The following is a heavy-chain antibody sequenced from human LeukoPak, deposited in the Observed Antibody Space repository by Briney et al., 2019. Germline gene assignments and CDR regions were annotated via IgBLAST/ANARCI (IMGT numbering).Heavy chain of an antibody. CDR2: MNPNSGNT. CDR1: GYTFTSYD. J-gene: IGHJ5*02. V-gene: IGHV1-8*01. D-gene: IGHD2-15*01. Sequence: EASVKVCCKASGYTFTSYDINWVRQATGQGLEWMGWMNPNSGNTGYAQKFQGRVTMTRITSISTAYMELSSLRSEDTAVYYCARAIGYCSGGSCHGGYWFDPWGQGTLVTVSS. CDR3: ARAIGYCSGGSCHGGYWFDP.